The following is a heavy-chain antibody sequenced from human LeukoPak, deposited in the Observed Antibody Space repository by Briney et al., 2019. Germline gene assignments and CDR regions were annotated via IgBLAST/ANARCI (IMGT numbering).Heavy chain of an antibody. J-gene: IGHJ6*03. V-gene: IGHV4-59*01. Sequence: SETLSLTCTVSGGSISSYYWSWIRQPPGKGLEWIGYIYYSGGTNYNPSLKSRVTISVDTSKNQFSLKLSSVTAADTAVYYCARGGLYNWNYSDYYYYYMDVWGKGTTVTVSS. D-gene: IGHD1-7*01. CDR3: ARGGLYNWNYSDYYYYYMDV. CDR2: IYYSGGT. CDR1: GGSISSYY.